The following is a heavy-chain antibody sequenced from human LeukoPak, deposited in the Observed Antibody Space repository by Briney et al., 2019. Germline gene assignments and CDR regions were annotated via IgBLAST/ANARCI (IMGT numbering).Heavy chain of an antibody. Sequence: GGSLRLSCTAFQFTFSNYWMTWVRQAPGRGPQWVANINPDGSRRGQVDSLDGRFTISRDNAKNPLYLQMNSLRVEDTAVYYCARDPLCGALDYWGQGILVTVSS. J-gene: IGHJ4*02. CDR1: QFTFSNYW. V-gene: IGHV3-7*01. D-gene: IGHD2-2*01. CDR3: ARDPLCGALDY. CDR2: INPDGSRR.